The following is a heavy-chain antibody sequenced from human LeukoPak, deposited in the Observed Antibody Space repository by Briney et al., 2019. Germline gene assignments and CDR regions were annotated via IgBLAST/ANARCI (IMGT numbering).Heavy chain of an antibody. Sequence: ASVKVSCKASGYTFTDYYVHWVQQAPGQGLEWMGRVNPDTGGTNYAQKFQGRVTMTRDTSINTAYMELSRLTPDDTAIYCCARVGPTSYFDYWGQGTLVTVSS. CDR2: VNPDTGGT. V-gene: IGHV1-2*06. J-gene: IGHJ4*02. CDR1: GYTFTDYY. CDR3: ARVGPTSYFDY.